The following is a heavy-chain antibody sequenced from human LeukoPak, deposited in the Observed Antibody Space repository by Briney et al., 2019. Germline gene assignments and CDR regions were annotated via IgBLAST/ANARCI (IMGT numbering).Heavy chain of an antibody. CDR2: INSYNGNT. J-gene: IGHJ4*02. V-gene: IGHV1-18*01. CDR3: ARFYGSGRYFDY. CDR1: GYTFTSYG. Sequence: ASVKVSCKASGYTFTSYGISWVRQAPGQGLEWMGWINSYNGNTKYAPKFQGRVTMTRDTSTSTVYMELSSLRSEDTAVYYCARFYGSGRYFDYWGQGTLVTVSS. D-gene: IGHD3-10*01.